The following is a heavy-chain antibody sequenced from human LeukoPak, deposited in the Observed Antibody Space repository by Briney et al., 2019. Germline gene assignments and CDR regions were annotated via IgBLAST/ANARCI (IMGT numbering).Heavy chain of an antibody. CDR1: GDSVSSNSAA. J-gene: IGHJ4*02. D-gene: IGHD2-15*01. V-gene: IGHV6-1*01. Sequence: SQTLSLTCAISGDSVSSNSAAWNWIRQSPSRGLEWLGRTYYRSKRYNDYAVSVKSRITIKPDTSKNQFSLQLNSVTPEDTAVYYCAGEIGYCSGGSCYNYFDYWGQGTLVTVSS. CDR2: TYYRSKRYN. CDR3: AGEIGYCSGGSCYNYFDY.